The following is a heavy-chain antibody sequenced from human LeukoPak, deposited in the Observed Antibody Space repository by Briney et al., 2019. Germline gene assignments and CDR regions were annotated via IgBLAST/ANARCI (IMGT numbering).Heavy chain of an antibody. Sequence: ASVKVSCKASGYTFTGYYIHWVRQAPGQGLGGGGWINPNSGGANYAQKFQGRVTMTRDTSISTAYMELSSLRSEDTAVYYCARGGSDRGYSPFDYWGQGTLVTVSS. CDR3: ARGGSDRGYSPFDY. CDR2: INPNSGGA. V-gene: IGHV1-2*02. J-gene: IGHJ4*02. CDR1: GYTFTGYY. D-gene: IGHD5-12*01.